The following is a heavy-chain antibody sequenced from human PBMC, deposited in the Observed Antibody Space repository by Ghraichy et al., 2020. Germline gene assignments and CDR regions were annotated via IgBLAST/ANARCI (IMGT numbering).Heavy chain of an antibody. J-gene: IGHJ4*02. Sequence: GGSLRLSCAASGFTFSDHYMDWVRQAPGKGLEWVGRTRNKANNYTTEYAASVKGRFTISRDDSKNSLYLQMNSLKTEDTAMYYCARGGTFYYGSGSPFLDYWGQGTLVTVSS. CDR3: ARGGTFYYGSGSPFLDY. V-gene: IGHV3-72*01. CDR1: GFTFSDHY. D-gene: IGHD3-10*01. CDR2: TRNKANNYTT.